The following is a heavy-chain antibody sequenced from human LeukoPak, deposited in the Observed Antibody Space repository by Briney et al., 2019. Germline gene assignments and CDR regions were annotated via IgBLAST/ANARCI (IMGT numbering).Heavy chain of an antibody. CDR1: GYTFTSYA. CDR2: INTNTGNP. D-gene: IGHD2-8*01. V-gene: IGHV7-4-1*02. J-gene: IGHJ4*02. CDR3: ARKGTIDRVGSRLFDY. Sequence: ASVKVSCKAFGYTFTSYAMNWVRQAPGQGLEWMGWINTNTGNPTYAQGFTGRFVFSLDTSVSTAYLQISSLKAEDTAVYYCARKGTIDRVGSRLFDYWGQGTLVTVSS.